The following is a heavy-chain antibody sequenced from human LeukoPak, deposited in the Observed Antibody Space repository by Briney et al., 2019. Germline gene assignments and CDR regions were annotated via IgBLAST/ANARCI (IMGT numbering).Heavy chain of an antibody. Sequence: GGSLRLSCAASGFTFSSYWMHWVRQVPGKGLVWVSRINAGGSSTTYADSVKGRFTISRDNAKNTLYLQMDSLRADDTGVYYCGRSNQADDYWGQGALVTVSS. CDR2: INAGGSST. J-gene: IGHJ4*02. V-gene: IGHV3-74*01. D-gene: IGHD1-14*01. CDR1: GFTFSSYW. CDR3: GRSNQADDY.